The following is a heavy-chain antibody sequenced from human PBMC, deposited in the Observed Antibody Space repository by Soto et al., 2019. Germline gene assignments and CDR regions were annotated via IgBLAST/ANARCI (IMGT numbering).Heavy chain of an antibody. CDR2: TYYRSKWYN. CDR1: GDSVSSNSAA. D-gene: IGHD6-6*01. Sequence: SQTLSLTCAISGDSVSSNSAAWNCIRQSPSRGLEWLGRTYYRSKWYNDYAVSVKSRITINPDTSKNQFSLQLNSVTPEDTAVYYCARDGTESAEYSSSSPPYYYYGMDVWGQGTTVTVSS. CDR3: ARDGTESAEYSSSSPPYYYYGMDV. J-gene: IGHJ6*02. V-gene: IGHV6-1*01.